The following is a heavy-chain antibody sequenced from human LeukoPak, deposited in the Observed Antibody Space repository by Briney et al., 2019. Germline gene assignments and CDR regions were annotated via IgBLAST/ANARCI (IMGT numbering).Heavy chain of an antibody. CDR3: ARKKFLKDLTTVTTGRFDP. CDR1: GYTFTGYY. V-gene: IGHV1-2*02. Sequence: ASVKVSCKASGYTFTGYYMHWVRQAPGQGLEWMGWINPNSGGTNYAQKFQGRVTMTRDTSISTAYMELSRLRSDDTAVYYCARKKFLKDLTTVTTGRFDPWGQGTLVTVSS. D-gene: IGHD4-17*01. J-gene: IGHJ5*02. CDR2: INPNSGGT.